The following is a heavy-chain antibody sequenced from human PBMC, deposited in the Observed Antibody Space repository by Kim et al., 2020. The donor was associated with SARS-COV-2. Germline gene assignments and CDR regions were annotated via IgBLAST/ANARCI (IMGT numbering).Heavy chain of an antibody. D-gene: IGHD2-21*02. V-gene: IGHV4-39*01. Sequence: SQTLSLTCTVSGGSISSSSYYWGWIRQPPGKGLEWIGSIYYSGSTYYNPSLKSRVTISVDTSKNQFSLKLSSVTAADTAVYYCARQPRAPSFLVTAIPQWGQGTLVTVSS. J-gene: IGHJ4*02. CDR2: IYYSGST. CDR3: ARQPRAPSFLVTAIPQ. CDR1: GGSISSSSYY.